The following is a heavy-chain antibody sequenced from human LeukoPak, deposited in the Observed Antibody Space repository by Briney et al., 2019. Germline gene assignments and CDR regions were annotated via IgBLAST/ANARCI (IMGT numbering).Heavy chain of an antibody. Sequence: GASVKVSCKASGYTFTSYGISWVRQAPGQGLEWMGWISAYNGNTNYAQKLQGRVTMTTDTSTSTAYTELSSLRSEDTAVYYCARHPTGSFSHYFDYWGQGTLVTVSS. CDR3: ARHPTGSFSHYFDY. J-gene: IGHJ4*02. CDR2: ISAYNGNT. D-gene: IGHD1-26*01. V-gene: IGHV1-18*01. CDR1: GYTFTSYG.